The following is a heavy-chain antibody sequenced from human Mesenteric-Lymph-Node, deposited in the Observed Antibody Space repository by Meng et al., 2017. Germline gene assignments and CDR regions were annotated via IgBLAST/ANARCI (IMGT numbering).Heavy chain of an antibody. V-gene: IGHV3-66*02. Sequence: GQLVESGGGLVQPGGSLRLSCAASGFTVSNNYVSWVRQAPGKGLEWVSIIFGGGNTYYAESVKGRFTNSRDNSKNTLDLQMNSLRGDDTAVYYCARGGDGFDDWGQGTLVTVSS. CDR3: ARGGDGFDD. CDR2: IFGGGNT. J-gene: IGHJ4*02. D-gene: IGHD2-21*02. CDR1: GFTVSNNY.